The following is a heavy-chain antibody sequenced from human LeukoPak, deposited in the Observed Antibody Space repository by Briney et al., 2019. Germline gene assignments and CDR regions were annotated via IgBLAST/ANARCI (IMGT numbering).Heavy chain of an antibody. CDR1: GYTFTSYG. CDR3: ARVRGYMSPTMDV. J-gene: IGHJ6*04. CDR2: ISAYNDNT. Sequence: ASVKVSCKGSGYTFTSYGISWVRQAPGQGLEWMGWISAYNDNTNYAQKLQGRVTMTTDTSTSTTYMELRSLRSDDTAVYYCARVRGYMSPTMDVWGKGATVTVSS. V-gene: IGHV1-18*01. D-gene: IGHD6-13*01.